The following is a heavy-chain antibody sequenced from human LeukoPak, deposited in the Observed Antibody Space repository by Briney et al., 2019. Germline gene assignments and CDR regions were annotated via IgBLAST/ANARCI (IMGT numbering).Heavy chain of an antibody. V-gene: IGHV3-53*01. CDR2: IYSGGST. J-gene: IGHJ4*02. Sequence: GGSLRLSCAASGFTFSSNYMSWVRQAPGKGLEWVSVIYSGGSTYYADSVKGRFTFSRDNAKKSLYLQMNSLRDEDTAVYYCARFLRFLDYWGQGTPVTVSS. CDR1: GFTFSSNY. CDR3: ARFLRFLDY. D-gene: IGHD3-3*01.